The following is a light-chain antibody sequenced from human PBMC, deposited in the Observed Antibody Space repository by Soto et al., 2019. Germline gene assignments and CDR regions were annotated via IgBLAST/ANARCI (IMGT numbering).Light chain of an antibody. CDR2: NVY. J-gene: IGLJ2*01. Sequence: QSALTQPASVSGSPGQSITISCTGTSSDVGAYNFVSWHQQHPGKAPKLMIYNVYDRPSGISYRFSGSKSGNTASLTISGLQAEDEADYYCCSYAGSYTVVFGGGTKLTVL. CDR3: CSYAGSYTVV. V-gene: IGLV2-14*03. CDR1: SSDVGAYNF.